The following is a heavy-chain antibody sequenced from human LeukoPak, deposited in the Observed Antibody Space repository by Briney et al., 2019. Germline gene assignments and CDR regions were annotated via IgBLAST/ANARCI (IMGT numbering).Heavy chain of an antibody. Sequence: SETLSLTCTVSGGSISSYYWSWIRQPPGKGLEWIGYIYYSGSTNYNPSLKSRVTISVDTSKNQFSLKLSSVTAADTAVYYCARDFRVGTYAFDIWDQGTMVTVSS. CDR3: ARDFRVGTYAFDI. CDR1: GGSISSYY. V-gene: IGHV4-59*01. J-gene: IGHJ3*02. CDR2: IYYSGST. D-gene: IGHD2-21*02.